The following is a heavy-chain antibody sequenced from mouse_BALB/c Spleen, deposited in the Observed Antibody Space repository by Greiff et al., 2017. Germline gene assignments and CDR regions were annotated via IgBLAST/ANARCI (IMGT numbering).Heavy chain of an antibody. D-gene: IGHD1-1*01. CDR3: ARSLLRGFAY. CDR2: ISSGSSTI. Sequence: EVMSVESGGGLVQPGGSRKLSCAASGFTFSSFGMHWVRQAPEKGLEWVAYISSGSSTIYYADTVKGRFTISRDNPKNTLFLQMTSLRSEDTAMYYCARSLLRGFAYWGQGTLVTVSA. J-gene: IGHJ3*01. V-gene: IGHV5-17*02. CDR1: GFTFSSFG.